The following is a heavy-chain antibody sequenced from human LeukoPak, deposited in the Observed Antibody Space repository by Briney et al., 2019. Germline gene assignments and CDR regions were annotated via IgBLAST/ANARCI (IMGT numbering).Heavy chain of an antibody. CDR3: AKDRAAAGLTHFDY. Sequence: GGSLRLSCAASGFTFSSYWMSWVRQAPGKGLEWVANIKQDGSEKYYVDSVKGRFTISRDNAKNSLYLQMNSLRAEDTALYYCAKDRAAAGLTHFDYWGQGTLVTVSS. V-gene: IGHV3-7*03. J-gene: IGHJ4*02. CDR2: IKQDGSEK. D-gene: IGHD6-13*01. CDR1: GFTFSSYW.